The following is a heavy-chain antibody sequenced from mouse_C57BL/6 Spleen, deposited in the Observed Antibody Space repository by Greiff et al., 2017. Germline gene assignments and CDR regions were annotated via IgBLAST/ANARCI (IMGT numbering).Heavy chain of an antibody. CDR1: GYTFTSYW. J-gene: IGHJ2*01. V-gene: IGHV1-61*01. CDR2: IYPSDSET. CDR3: ARGPPFITTVVPYYFDY. D-gene: IGHD1-1*01. Sequence: QVQLQQPGAELVRPGSSVKLSCKASGYTFTSYWMDWVKQRPGQGLEWIGNIYPSDSETHYNQKFKDKATLTVDKSSSTAYMQLSSLTSEDSAVYYCARGPPFITTVVPYYFDYWGQGTTLTVSS.